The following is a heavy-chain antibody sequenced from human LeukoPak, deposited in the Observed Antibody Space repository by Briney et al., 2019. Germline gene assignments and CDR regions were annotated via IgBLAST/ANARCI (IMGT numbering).Heavy chain of an antibody. D-gene: IGHD5-24*01. J-gene: IGHJ4*02. Sequence: SETLSLTCAVYGGSFSGYYWSWIRQPPGKGLEWIGYIYYSGSTNYNPSLKSRVTISVDTSKNQFSLKLSSVTAADTAVYYCARVLEMATIDVASPATYYFDYWGQGTLVTVSS. CDR3: ARVLEMATIDVASPATYYFDY. CDR1: GGSFSGYY. CDR2: IYYSGST. V-gene: IGHV4-59*01.